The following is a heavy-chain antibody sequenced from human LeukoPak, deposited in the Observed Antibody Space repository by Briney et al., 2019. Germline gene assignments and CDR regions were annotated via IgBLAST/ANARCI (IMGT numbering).Heavy chain of an antibody. CDR2: ISVYNGNT. Sequence: ASVKVSCKASGYTFTSNGISWVRQAPGQGLEWVGWISVYNGNTNYAQNLQGRVTMTTDTSTSTAYMDLRSLRSDDTAVYYCARDEGGAYSTGWYDYWGQGTLVTVSS. D-gene: IGHD6-19*01. CDR3: ARDEGGAYSTGWYDY. J-gene: IGHJ4*02. CDR1: GYTFTSNG. V-gene: IGHV1-18*01.